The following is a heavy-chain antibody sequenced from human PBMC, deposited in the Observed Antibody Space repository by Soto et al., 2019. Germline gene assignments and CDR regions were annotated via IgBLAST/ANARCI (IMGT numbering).Heavy chain of an antibody. CDR2: IYYSGST. J-gene: IGHJ4*02. CDR3: ASGPIGDYTDGFDY. CDR1: GGSISSYY. V-gene: IGHV4-59*12. Sequence: KTSETLSLTCTVSGGSISSYYWSWIRQPPGKGLEWIGYIYYSGSTNYNPSLKSRVTISVDRSKNQFSLKLSSVTAADTAVYYCASGPIGDYTDGFDYWGQGTLVTVSS. D-gene: IGHD4-17*01.